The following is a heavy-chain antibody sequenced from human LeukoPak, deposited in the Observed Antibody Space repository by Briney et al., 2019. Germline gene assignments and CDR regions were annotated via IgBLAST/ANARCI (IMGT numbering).Heavy chain of an antibody. D-gene: IGHD3-3*01. J-gene: IGHJ4*02. V-gene: IGHV4-59*08. Sequence: PSETLSLTCTVSGGSISSYYWSWIRQPPGKGLEWIGYIYYSGSTNYNPSLKSRVTISVDTSKNQFSLKLSSVTAADTAVYYCARLIGPVLRFLEWYEGYSYYFDYWGQGTLVTVSS. CDR3: ARLIGPVLRFLEWYEGYSYYFDY. CDR2: IYYSGST. CDR1: GGSISSYY.